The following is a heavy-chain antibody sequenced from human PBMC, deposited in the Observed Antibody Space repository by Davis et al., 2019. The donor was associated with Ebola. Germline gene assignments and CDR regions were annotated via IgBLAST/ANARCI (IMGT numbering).Heavy chain of an antibody. Sequence: PGGSLRLSCAASGFTFSSYSMNWVRQAPGKGLEWVSSISSSSSYIYYADSVKGRFTISRDNAKNSLYLQMNSLRAEDTAVYYCARDFDIVVPDAFDIWGQGTMVTVSS. CDR1: GFTFSSYS. D-gene: IGHD2-15*01. CDR2: ISSSSSYI. V-gene: IGHV3-21*01. CDR3: ARDFDIVVPDAFDI. J-gene: IGHJ3*02.